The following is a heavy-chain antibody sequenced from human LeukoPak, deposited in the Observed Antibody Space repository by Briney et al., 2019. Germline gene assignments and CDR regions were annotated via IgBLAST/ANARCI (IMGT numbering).Heavy chain of an antibody. Sequence: SQTLSLTCAISGDSVSSNSVAWNWIRQSSSRGLEWLGRTYYRSKWYNDYAVSVKSRITINPDTSKNQFSLQLNSVTPEDTAVYSWARPDYSFDYGGQGPRVTVSS. CDR1: GDSVSSNSVA. CDR3: ARPDYSFDY. CDR2: TYYRSKWYN. V-gene: IGHV6-1*01. J-gene: IGHJ4*02.